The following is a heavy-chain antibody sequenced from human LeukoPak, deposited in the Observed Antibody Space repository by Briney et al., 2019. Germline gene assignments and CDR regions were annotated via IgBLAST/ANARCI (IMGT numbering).Heavy chain of an antibody. V-gene: IGHV3-9*01. CDR1: GFTFDDHG. J-gene: IGHJ3*02. CDR2: ISWSSGII. CDR3: AKDTGRPTDAITMEDNAFDI. Sequence: GGSLRLSCAASGFTFDDHGMHWVRQAPGKGLEWVSGISWSSGIIGYADSVKGRFTISRDNAKNSLYLQMDSLRAEDTALYYCAKDTGRPTDAITMEDNAFDIRGQGTMVTVSS. D-gene: IGHD3-3*01.